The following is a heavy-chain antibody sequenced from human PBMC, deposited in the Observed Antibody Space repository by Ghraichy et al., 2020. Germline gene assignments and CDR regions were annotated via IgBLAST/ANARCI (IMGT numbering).Heavy chain of an antibody. CDR1: GFTFSSYG. J-gene: IGHJ4*02. Sequence: GESLNISCAASGFTFSSYGMHWVRQAPGKGLEWVAVIWYDGSNKYYADSVKGRFTISRDNSKNTLYLQMNSLRAEDTAVYYCARTEGSSSPFDYWGQGTLVTVSS. V-gene: IGHV3-33*01. CDR3: ARTEGSSSPFDY. D-gene: IGHD6-6*01. CDR2: IWYDGSNK.